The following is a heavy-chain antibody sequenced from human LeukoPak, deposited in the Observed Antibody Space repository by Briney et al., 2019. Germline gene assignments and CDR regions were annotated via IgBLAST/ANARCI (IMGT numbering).Heavy chain of an antibody. J-gene: IGHJ4*02. D-gene: IGHD3-16*02. V-gene: IGHV5-51*01. CDR1: GYTFTNNW. Sequence: GEALKISCKASGYTFTNNWIGWVRQMPGKGLEWMGRIFPGDYDTRYSPAFQGQVTITADRSINTVYLQRNSLRASDSAIYYCVKSWCRGILVCPDYWGQGTVVTVSS. CDR3: VKSWCRGILVCPDY. CDR2: IFPGDYDT.